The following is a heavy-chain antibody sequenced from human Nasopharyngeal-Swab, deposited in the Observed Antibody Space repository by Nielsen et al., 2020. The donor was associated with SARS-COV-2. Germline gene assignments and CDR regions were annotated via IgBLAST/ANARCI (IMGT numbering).Heavy chain of an antibody. CDR1: GGTFSSYA. CDR3: ARDPNSSWLPLDY. Sequence: SVKVSCKAFGGTFSSYAFSWVRQAPGQGLEWMGRIIPILGRTNYAQKFQGRVTISADKSTSTAYMELSSLRSEDTAMYYCARDPNSSWLPLDYWGQGTLVTVSS. CDR2: IIPILGRT. J-gene: IGHJ4*02. V-gene: IGHV1-69*04. D-gene: IGHD6-13*01.